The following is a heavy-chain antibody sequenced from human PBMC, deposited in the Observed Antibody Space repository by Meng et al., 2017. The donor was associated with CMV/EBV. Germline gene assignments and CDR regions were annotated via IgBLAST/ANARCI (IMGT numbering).Heavy chain of an antibody. CDR2: VNEDGSEK. CDR3: ARDADLAFDY. V-gene: IGHV3-7*01. Sequence: GESLKISCAASGFSFGSYWMTWVRQAPGKGLEWVANVNEDGSEKYYVDSVKGRFTISRDNAKNSLYLQMNSLRAEDTAVYYCARDADLAFDYWGQGTLVTVSS. CDR1: GFSFGSYW. D-gene: IGHD3-3*01. J-gene: IGHJ4*02.